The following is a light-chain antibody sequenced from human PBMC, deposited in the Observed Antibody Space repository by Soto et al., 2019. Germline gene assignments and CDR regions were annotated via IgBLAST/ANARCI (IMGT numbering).Light chain of an antibody. CDR3: QQRYSIPYT. J-gene: IGKJ2*01. CDR2: AAS. Sequence: DIQMTQSPSSLSAYVGDRVTINCRASQSIATYLNWYQQKPGKAPKLRIFAASSLQSGVPSRFSGSGSGTDFTLTINSLQPDDFYTYYCQQRYSIPYTFGQGTNLEIK. V-gene: IGKV1-39*01. CDR1: QSIATY.